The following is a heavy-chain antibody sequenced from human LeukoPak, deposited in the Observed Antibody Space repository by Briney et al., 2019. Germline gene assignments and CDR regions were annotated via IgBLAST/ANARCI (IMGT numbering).Heavy chain of an antibody. Sequence: ASVKVSCKASGYTFTGYYMHWVRQAPGQGLEWMGWINPNSGDTNYAQNFQGRVTMTRDTSISTAYMELSRLRSDDTAAYYCARVGATETVDYWGQGTLVTVSS. CDR1: GYTFTGYY. J-gene: IGHJ4*02. D-gene: IGHD1-26*01. V-gene: IGHV1-2*02. CDR3: ARVGATETVDY. CDR2: INPNSGDT.